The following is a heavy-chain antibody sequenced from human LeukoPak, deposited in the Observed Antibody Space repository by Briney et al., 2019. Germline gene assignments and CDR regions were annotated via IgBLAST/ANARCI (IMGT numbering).Heavy chain of an antibody. Sequence: QPGGSLRLSCAASGFTLSSYAMSWVRQAPGKGLEWVSAISGSGGSTYYADSVKGRFTISRDNSKNTLYLQMNSLRAEDTAVYYCAKVNCSGGSCYSLDYWGQGTLVTVSS. D-gene: IGHD2-15*01. V-gene: IGHV3-23*01. CDR2: ISGSGGST. CDR1: GFTLSSYA. CDR3: AKVNCSGGSCYSLDY. J-gene: IGHJ4*02.